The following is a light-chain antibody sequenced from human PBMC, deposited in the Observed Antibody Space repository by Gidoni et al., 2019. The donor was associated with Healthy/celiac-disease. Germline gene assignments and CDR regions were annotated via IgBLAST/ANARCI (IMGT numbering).Light chain of an antibody. CDR3: QVWDSSSDHLYV. CDR1: NIGSKS. J-gene: IGLJ1*01. V-gene: IGLV3-21*04. CDR2: YDS. Sequence: SYVLTQPPSVSVAPGKTARSTCGGNNIGSKSVHWYQQKPGQAPVLVIYYDSDRPSGIPERFSGSNSGNTATLTISRVEAGDEADYYCQVWDSSSDHLYVFGTGTKVTVL.